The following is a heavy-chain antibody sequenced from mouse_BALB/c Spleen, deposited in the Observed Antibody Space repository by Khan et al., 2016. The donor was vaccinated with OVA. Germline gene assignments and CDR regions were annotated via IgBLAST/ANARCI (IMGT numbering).Heavy chain of an antibody. CDR2: IWGGGGT. V-gene: IGHV2-6-4*01. CDR1: GFSLSRYN. J-gene: IGHJ4*01. D-gene: IGHD2-14*01. CDR3: ARAYYRYDGYYAMDY. Sequence: QVQLKESGPSLVAPSQSLSITCTVSGFSLSRYNIHWVRQPPGKGLEWLGMIWGGGGTDYNSTLKSRLSIRKDNSKSQVLLKMNSLQTDDTAMYFCARAYYRYDGYYAMDYWGQGTSVTVSS.